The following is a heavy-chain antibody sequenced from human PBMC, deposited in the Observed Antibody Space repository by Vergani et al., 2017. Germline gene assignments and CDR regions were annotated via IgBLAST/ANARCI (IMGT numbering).Heavy chain of an antibody. CDR2: IYHTGSA. V-gene: IGHV4-34*01. CDR3: VRTVALWFGETKDGGWFDP. Sequence: QVQLQQWGAGLLQPSETLSLTCAVYGGSFSGYYWSWIRQPPGQGLEWIGSIYHTGSAYYNPSLKSRVTVSVDTSMNQVSLELNSVTAADTAVYYCVRTVALWFGETKDGGWFDPWGQGTLVTVTS. J-gene: IGHJ5*02. CDR1: GGSFSGYY. D-gene: IGHD3-10*01.